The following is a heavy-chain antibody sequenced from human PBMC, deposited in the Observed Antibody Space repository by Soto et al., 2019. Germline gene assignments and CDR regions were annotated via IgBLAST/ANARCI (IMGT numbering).Heavy chain of an antibody. Sequence: QLQLQESGPGLVKPSETLSLTCTVSGGSISSSSYYWGWIRQPPGQGLEWIGSIYYRGSTYYNPSLKSRVTIAVDTSQNQFSLKLSYVTAADTAVYYCARLFLIIVAAAGTGYFDYWGQGTLVTVSS. CDR1: GGSISSSSYY. CDR2: IYYRGST. V-gene: IGHV4-39*01. J-gene: IGHJ4*02. D-gene: IGHD6-13*01. CDR3: ARLFLIIVAAAGTGYFDY.